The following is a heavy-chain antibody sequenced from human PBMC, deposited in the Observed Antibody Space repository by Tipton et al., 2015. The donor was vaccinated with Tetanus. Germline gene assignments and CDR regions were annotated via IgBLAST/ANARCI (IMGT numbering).Heavy chain of an antibody. D-gene: IGHD3-10*01. CDR2: IKQDGNEK. CDR1: GFDFRSDW. V-gene: IGHV3-7*03. Sequence: GSLRLSCAASGFDFRSDWMTWVRQAPGKGLEWVANIKQDGNEKYHVDSVKGRFTISRDNGKNLLYLQMNSLRVEDTAVYYCARDPHTIRTGNHRGSDYWGQGTKVTVSS. J-gene: IGHJ4*02. CDR3: ARDPHTIRTGNHRGSDY.